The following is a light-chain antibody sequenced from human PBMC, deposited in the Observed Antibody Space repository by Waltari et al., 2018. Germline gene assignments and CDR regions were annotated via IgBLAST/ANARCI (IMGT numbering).Light chain of an antibody. CDR3: QNYNSAPFT. V-gene: IGKV3-15*01. J-gene: IGKJ3*01. CDR2: GAS. Sequence: ERVMTQSPATLSVSPGERATLSCRASQSVSNNLAWYQQKPGQAPRLLIYGASTRATDIPARFSGSGSGTEFTLTISSLQPEDAATYYCQNYNSAPFTFGPGTRVDIK. CDR1: QSVSNN.